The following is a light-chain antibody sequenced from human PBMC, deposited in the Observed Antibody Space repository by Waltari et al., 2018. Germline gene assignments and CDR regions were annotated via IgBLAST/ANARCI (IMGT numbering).Light chain of an antibody. CDR2: INSDGSN. J-gene: IGLJ3*02. Sequence: QLVLTQSPSASASLGAAVKLTCTLSSGHSSNATAGHQQPPEKGHRYLMKINSDGSNSKGDEIPYRFSGSSSGAERYLTISSLQSEDEADYYCQTGGHGTWVFGGGTKLTVL. V-gene: IGLV4-69*01. CDR1: SGHSSNA. CDR3: QTGGHGTWV.